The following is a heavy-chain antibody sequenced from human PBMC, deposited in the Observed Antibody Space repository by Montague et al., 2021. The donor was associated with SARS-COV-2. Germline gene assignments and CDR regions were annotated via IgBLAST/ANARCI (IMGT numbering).Heavy chain of an antibody. Sequence: SLRLSCAASGFPFSVWGRHWVRQAPGKGPEWVALIGHDGSRQFYAESVKGRFIISRDNSRDTVFLQMNSLRPEDTAVYYCARDLQMGSYFDCWGQGTLVAVSS. CDR3: ARDLQMGSYFDC. V-gene: IGHV3-33*01. CDR2: IGHDGSRQ. J-gene: IGHJ4*02. CDR1: GFPFSVWG. D-gene: IGHD5-24*01.